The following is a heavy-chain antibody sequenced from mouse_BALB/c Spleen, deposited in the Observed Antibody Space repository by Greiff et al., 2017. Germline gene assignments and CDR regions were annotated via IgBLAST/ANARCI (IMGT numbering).Heavy chain of an antibody. CDR1: GFTFSSFG. J-gene: IGHJ3*01. D-gene: IGHD3-3*01. Sequence: EVKLMESGGGLVQPGGSRKLSCAASGFTFSSFGMHWVRQAPEKGLEWVAYISSGSSTIYYADTVKGRFTISRDNPKNTLFLQMTSLRSEDTAMYYCARSRELPFAYWGQGTLVTVSA. CDR3: ARSRELPFAY. V-gene: IGHV5-17*02. CDR2: ISSGSSTI.